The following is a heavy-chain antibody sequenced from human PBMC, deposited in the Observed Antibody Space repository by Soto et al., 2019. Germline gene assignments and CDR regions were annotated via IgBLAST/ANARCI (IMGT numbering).Heavy chain of an antibody. CDR2: IYSGGST. D-gene: IGHD2-2*01. CDR1: GFTVSSNY. Sequence: GSLRLSCAASGFTVSSNYMSWVRQAPGKGLEWVSVIYSGGSTYYADSVKGRFTISRDNSKNTLYLQMNSLRAEDTAVYYCARGKIDCSSTSCYEGVWFDPWGQGTLVTVSS. J-gene: IGHJ5*02. CDR3: ARGKIDCSSTSCYEGVWFDP. V-gene: IGHV3-53*01.